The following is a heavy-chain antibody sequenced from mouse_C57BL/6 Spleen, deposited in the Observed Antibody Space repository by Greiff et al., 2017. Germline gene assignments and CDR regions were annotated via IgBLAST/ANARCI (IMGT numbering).Heavy chain of an antibody. V-gene: IGHV5-17*01. CDR1: GFTFSDYG. J-gene: IGHJ4*01. CDR3: ARYGSSDYAMDY. D-gene: IGHD1-1*01. CDR2: ISSGSSTI. Sequence: DVTLVESGGGLVTPGGSLKLSCAASGFTFSDYGMHWVRQAPEKGLEWVAYISSGSSTIYYADTVKGRFTISRDNAKNTLYLQMTSLRSEDTAMYYCARYGSSDYAMDYWGQGTSGTVSS.